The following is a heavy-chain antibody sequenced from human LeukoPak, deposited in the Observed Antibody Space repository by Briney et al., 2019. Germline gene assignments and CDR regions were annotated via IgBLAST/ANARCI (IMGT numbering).Heavy chain of an antibody. Sequence: ASVKVSCKASAYTFTSYDINWVRQATGQGLEWMGWMNPNICNTGYAQKFQGRVTMTRNTSISTAYMELSSLRSEDTAVYYCARGAPGSYCSGGSCPYFDYWGQGTLISVSS. D-gene: IGHD2-15*01. CDR1: AYTFTSYD. CDR3: ARGAPGSYCSGGSCPYFDY. CDR2: MNPNICNT. J-gene: IGHJ4*02. V-gene: IGHV1-8*01.